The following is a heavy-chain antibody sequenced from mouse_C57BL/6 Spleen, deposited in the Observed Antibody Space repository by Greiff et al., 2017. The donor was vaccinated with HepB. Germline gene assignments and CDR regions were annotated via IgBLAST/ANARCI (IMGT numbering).Heavy chain of an antibody. D-gene: IGHD2-1*01. V-gene: IGHV14-4*01. Sequence: EVQLQQSGAELVRPGASVKLSCTASGFNIKDDYMHWVKQRPEQGLEWIGWIDPENGDTEYASKFQGKATITADTSSNTAYLQLSSLTSEDTAVYYCTTHYGNYKRLDYWGQGTTLTVSS. CDR2: IDPENGDT. CDR1: GFNIKDDY. J-gene: IGHJ2*01. CDR3: TTHYGNYKRLDY.